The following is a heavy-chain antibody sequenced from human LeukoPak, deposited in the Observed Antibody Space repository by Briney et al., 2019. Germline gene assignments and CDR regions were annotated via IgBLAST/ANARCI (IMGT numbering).Heavy chain of an antibody. CDR2: IYYSGST. CDR3: ARLVATISSYHWFDP. CDR1: GGSISSYY. J-gene: IGHJ5*02. Sequence: SEALSLTCPGSGGSISSYYWSWIRQPPGKGLEGIGYIYYSGSTNYNPSLKSRVTISVDTSKNQFSLKLSSVTAADTAVYYCARLVATISSYHWFDPWGQGTLVTVSS. V-gene: IGHV4-59*01. D-gene: IGHD5-12*01.